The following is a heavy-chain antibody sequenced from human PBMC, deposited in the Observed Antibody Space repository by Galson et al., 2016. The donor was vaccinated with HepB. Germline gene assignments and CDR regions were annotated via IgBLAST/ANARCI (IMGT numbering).Heavy chain of an antibody. D-gene: IGHD3-9*01. Sequence: SLRLSCAASGFTFSSYGMHWVRQAPGKGLEWVAVILYDGSNKYYADSVKGQFTISRDNSKNTLYLQMNSRRAEDTAVYYCAKDSYRLVIMSLVDLWGQGTTVPVS. V-gene: IGHV3-30*18. CDR3: AKDSYRLVIMSLVDL. CDR2: ILYDGSNK. J-gene: IGHJ6*02. CDR1: GFTFSSYG.